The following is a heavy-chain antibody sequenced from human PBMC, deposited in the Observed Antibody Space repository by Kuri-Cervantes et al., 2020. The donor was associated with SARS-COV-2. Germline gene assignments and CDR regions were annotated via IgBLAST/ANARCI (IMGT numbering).Heavy chain of an antibody. J-gene: IGHJ4*02. CDR2: ISGAGSDR. D-gene: IGHD2-15*01. CDR1: GFAFTEYA. Sequence: GESLKISCVTSGFAFTEYAMTWVRQAPGRGLEWVSGISGAGSDRFYTASVKGRFTVFKDSSKYTLYLQMDSLTAEDTAVYYCARYAWNHQRHPYSIDFWGLGTQVTSSS. V-gene: IGHV3-23*01. CDR3: ARYAWNHQRHPYSIDF.